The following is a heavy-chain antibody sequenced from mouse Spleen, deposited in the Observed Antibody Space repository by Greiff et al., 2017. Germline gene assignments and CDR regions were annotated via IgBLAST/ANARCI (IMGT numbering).Heavy chain of an antibody. CDR2: IDPANGNT. CDR3: ARDYGNYNWYFDV. CDR1: GFNIKDTY. J-gene: IGHJ1*01. Sequence: RVESGAELVKPGASVKLSCTASGFNIKDTYMHWVKQRPEQGLEWIGRIDPANGNTKYDPKFQGKATITADTSSNTAYLQLSSLTSEDTAVYYCARDYGNYNWYFDVWGAGTTVTVSS. V-gene: IGHV14-3*02. D-gene: IGHD2-1*01.